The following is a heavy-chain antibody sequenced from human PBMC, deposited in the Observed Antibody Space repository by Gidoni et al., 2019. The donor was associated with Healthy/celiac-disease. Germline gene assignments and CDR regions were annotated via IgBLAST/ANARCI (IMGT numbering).Heavy chain of an antibody. J-gene: IGHJ3*02. D-gene: IGHD4-17*01. CDR1: GFTFSDYY. V-gene: IGHV3-11*01. CDR2: ISSSGSTI. CDR3: ARDKGDGDYPLYAFDI. Sequence: QVQLVESGGGLVKPGGSLRLYCAASGFTFSDYYMSWIRQAPGKGLGWVSYISSSGSTIYYADSVKGRFTIARDNAKNSLYLQMNSLRAEDTAVYYCARDKGDGDYPLYAFDIWGQGTMVTVSS.